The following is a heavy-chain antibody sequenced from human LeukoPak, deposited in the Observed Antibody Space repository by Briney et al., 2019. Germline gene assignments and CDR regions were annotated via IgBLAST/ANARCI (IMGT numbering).Heavy chain of an antibody. D-gene: IGHD4-17*01. J-gene: IGHJ4*02. CDR3: SRMTVNEEY. Sequence: SETLSLTCTVSGGSISSSSYYWGWIRQPPGKGLEWIGSIYYSGSTYYNPSLKSRVTISVDTSKNQFSLKLSSVTVADTAVYYCSRMTVNEEYWGQGTLVTVSS. V-gene: IGHV4-39*07. CDR2: IYYSGST. CDR1: GGSISSSSYY.